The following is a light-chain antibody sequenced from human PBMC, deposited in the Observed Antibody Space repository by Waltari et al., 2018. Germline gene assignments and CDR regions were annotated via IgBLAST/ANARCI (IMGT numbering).Light chain of an antibody. V-gene: IGLV1-36*01. CDR2: DDD. CDR3: SAWDDSLNGPV. Sequence: QSVLTQPPSVSEAPRQRVTISCSGSRSNIGNNVVNWYQQLPGKAPKLLIYDDDLLPEGVSDRFSCSKSGTSASLAISGLQSEDEADYYCSAWDDSLNGPVFGGGTKLTVL. CDR1: RSNIGNNV. J-gene: IGLJ2*01.